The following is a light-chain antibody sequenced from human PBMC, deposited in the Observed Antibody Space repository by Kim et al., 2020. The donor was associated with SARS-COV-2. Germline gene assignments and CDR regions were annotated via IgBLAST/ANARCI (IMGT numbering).Light chain of an antibody. CDR2: SDY. CDR3: QVWDRSSDHRI. V-gene: IGLV3-21*04. CDR1: NIENKD. Sequence: LTQPPSVSVAPGQTATVACGGDNIENKDVHWYQQKPGRAPVLVIFSDYNRPSGIPERFSGSNTGNTATLTISRVEAGDEADYYCQVWDRSSDHRIFGGGTQLTVL. J-gene: IGLJ2*01.